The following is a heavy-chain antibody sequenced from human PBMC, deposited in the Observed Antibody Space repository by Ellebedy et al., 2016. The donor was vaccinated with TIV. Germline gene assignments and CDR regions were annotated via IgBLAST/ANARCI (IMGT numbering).Heavy chain of an antibody. CDR2: MKQDGSEK. V-gene: IGHV3-7*01. Sequence: GESLKISCVASGFTFSNYWMSWVRQAPGKGLEWVANMKQDGSEKCYVDSVKGRFTISRDNAKNSLYLQMNSLRAEDTAVYYCARAIAAAGSYWGRGTLVTVSS. CDR1: GFTFSNYW. J-gene: IGHJ4*02. CDR3: ARAIAAAGSY. D-gene: IGHD6-13*01.